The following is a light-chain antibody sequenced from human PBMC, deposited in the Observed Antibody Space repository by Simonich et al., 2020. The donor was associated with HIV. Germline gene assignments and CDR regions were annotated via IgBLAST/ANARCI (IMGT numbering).Light chain of an antibody. CDR2: DAS. CDR1: QDIKNY. V-gene: IGKV1-33*01. J-gene: IGKJ1*01. CDR3: QQYNSYSKT. Sequence: DIQMTQSPSSLSASVGDRVTITCHASQDIKNYLNWYQQKPGKAPKLLIYDASNLETGVPSRFSGSGSGSDFTFTISSLEPEDFATYYCQQYNSYSKTFGQGTKVEIK.